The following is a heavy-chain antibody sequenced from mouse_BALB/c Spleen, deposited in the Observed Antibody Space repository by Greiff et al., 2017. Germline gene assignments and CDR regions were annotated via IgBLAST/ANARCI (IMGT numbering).Heavy chain of an antibody. CDR3: ARAYDYGSCYAMDY. J-gene: IGHJ4*01. D-gene: IGHD1-1*01. V-gene: IGHV14-1*02. Sequence: EVQLQQSGAELVRPGASVKLSCKASGFNFNDYYMHWVKQRPEQGLEWIGWIDPENGNTIYDPKFPGKASITADTSSSTAFLQLSSLTSEDTAVYYCARAYDYGSCYAMDYWGQGTSVTVSS. CDR1: GFNFNDYY. CDR2: IDPENGNT.